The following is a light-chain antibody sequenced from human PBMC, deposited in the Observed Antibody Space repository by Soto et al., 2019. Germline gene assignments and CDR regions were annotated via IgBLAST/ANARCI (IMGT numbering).Light chain of an antibody. Sequence: QSALTQPASVSGSPRQSLTISCTGTSSDIGAFDYVSWYQQHPGKAPRLLIYEVFNRPSGVSDRFSGSKSGITASLTISGLQAEDEADYYCSSYTSDSAGVFGTGTKGTVL. CDR3: SSYTSDSAGV. CDR1: SSDIGAFDY. CDR2: EVF. J-gene: IGLJ1*01. V-gene: IGLV2-14*01.